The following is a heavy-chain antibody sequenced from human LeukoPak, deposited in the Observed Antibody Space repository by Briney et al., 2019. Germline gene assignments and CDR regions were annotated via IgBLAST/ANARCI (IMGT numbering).Heavy chain of an antibody. V-gene: IGHV1-8*01. CDR3: ARRRVTSHNWFDH. Sequence: ASVKVSCKASGYTFTSYDINWVRQATGQGLEWMGWMNPNSGNTGYAQKFQGRVTMTRNTSISTAYMELSSLRSEDTAVYYCARRRVTSHNWFDHWGQGTLVTVSS. CDR2: MNPNSGNT. CDR1: GYTFTSYD. J-gene: IGHJ5*02. D-gene: IGHD4-17*01.